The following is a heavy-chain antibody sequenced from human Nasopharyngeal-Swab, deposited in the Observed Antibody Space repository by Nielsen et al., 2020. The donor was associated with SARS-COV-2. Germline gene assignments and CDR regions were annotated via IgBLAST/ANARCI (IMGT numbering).Heavy chain of an antibody. Sequence: ASVTVSCKASVYTFTPYGLSWVRQPPAQGLDWMGWISPYNGKTKYAQKFQDRVTMTTDTSTSTAYMELRSLRSDDTAVYFCAGDPRGPDYWGQGTLVTVSS. D-gene: IGHD6-25*01. CDR2: ISPYNGKT. J-gene: IGHJ4*02. V-gene: IGHV1-18*01. CDR1: VYTFTPYG. CDR3: AGDPRGPDY.